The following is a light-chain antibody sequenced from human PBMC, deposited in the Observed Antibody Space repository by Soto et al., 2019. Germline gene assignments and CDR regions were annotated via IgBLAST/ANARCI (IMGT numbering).Light chain of an antibody. J-gene: IGLJ2*01. CDR2: VNSDGSH. V-gene: IGLV4-69*01. Sequence: QLVLTQSPSASASLGASVKLTCTLSSGHSSYAIAWHQQQPGKGPRYLMKVNSDGSHNKGDGIPDRFSGSSSGAERSLTISSLQSEDEADYYCQTWDTGIQVFGGGTKLTDL. CDR1: SGHSSYA. CDR3: QTWDTGIQV.